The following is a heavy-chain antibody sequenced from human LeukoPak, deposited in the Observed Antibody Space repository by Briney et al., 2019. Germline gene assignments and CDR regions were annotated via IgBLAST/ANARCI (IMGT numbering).Heavy chain of an antibody. V-gene: IGHV1-18*01. CDR1: GYTFTSYG. CDR2: ISAYNGNT. D-gene: IGHD3-3*01. Sequence: GASVKVSCKASGYTFTSYGISWVRQAPGQGLEWMGWISAYNGNTKYGQKLQGRVTMTTDTSTSTAYMELRSLRSDDTAVYYCARDLGGDFWSGYYEFDYWGQGTLVTVSS. J-gene: IGHJ4*02. CDR3: ARDLGGDFWSGYYEFDY.